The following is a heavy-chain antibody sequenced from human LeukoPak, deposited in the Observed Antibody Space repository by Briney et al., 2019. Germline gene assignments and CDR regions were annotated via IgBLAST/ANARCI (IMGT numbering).Heavy chain of an antibody. CDR1: GFTFSNYE. D-gene: IGHD3-10*02. J-gene: IGHJ6*03. Sequence: GGSLRLSCAASGFTFSNYEMNWIRQAPGKGLEWISYISSSGSTIYYADSVKGRSTISRDNAKNSLYLQMNSLRAEDTAVYYCAELGITMIGGVWGKGTTVTISS. CDR3: AELGITMIGGV. CDR2: ISSSGSTI. V-gene: IGHV3-48*03.